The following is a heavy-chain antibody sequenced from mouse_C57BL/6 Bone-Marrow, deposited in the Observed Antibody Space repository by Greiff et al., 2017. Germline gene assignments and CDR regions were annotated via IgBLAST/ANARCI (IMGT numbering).Heavy chain of an antibody. Sequence: QVQLQQSGPELVKPGASVKISCKASGYAFSSSWMNWVKQRPGKGLEWIGRIYPGDGDTNYNGKFKGKATLTADKSSSTAYMQLSSLTSEDSAVYFCARLGYYFDYWGQGITLTVSS. CDR1: GYAFSSSW. V-gene: IGHV1-82*01. J-gene: IGHJ2*01. CDR3: ARLGYYFDY. CDR2: IYPGDGDT. D-gene: IGHD2-2*01.